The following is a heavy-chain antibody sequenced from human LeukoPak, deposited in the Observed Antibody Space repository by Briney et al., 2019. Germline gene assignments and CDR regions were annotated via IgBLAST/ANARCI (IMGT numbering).Heavy chain of an antibody. CDR3: ARCGDGDYVIGN. CDR1: GFTFSSYS. D-gene: IGHD4-17*01. Sequence: GGSLRLSCAASGFTFSSYSMNWVRQAPGKGLEWVSFITGSSSYIYYTDSVKGRFTISRDNAKNSLFLQMNSLGDEDTAVYYCARCGDGDYVIGNWGQGTLVTVSS. CDR2: ITGSSSYI. V-gene: IGHV3-21*01. J-gene: IGHJ4*02.